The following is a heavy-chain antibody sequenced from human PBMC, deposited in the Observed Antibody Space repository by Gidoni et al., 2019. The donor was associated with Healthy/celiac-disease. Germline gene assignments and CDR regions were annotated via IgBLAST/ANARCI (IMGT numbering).Heavy chain of an antibody. CDR1: SFTFSTAW. CDR3: TAEGATAMTRRDYYYYGMDV. J-gene: IGHJ6*02. Sequence: VQLVESGACLATTGASIRHAWPASSFTFSTAWLHWFRQDPGKGLEGVGRSKSKTDGRTTDYGAAVKGRFTIARDDLKYTVYQKMNSMKTGDRAVEYCTAEGATAMTRRDYYYYGMDVWGQGTTVTVSS. CDR2: SKSKTDGRTT. V-gene: IGHV3-15*07. D-gene: IGHD5-18*01.